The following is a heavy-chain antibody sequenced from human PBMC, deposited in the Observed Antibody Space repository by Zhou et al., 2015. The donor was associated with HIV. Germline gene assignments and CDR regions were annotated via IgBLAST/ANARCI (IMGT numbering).Heavy chain of an antibody. V-gene: IGHV3-48*04. CDR2: ISSSGSTR. J-gene: IGHJ6*02. Sequence: VQLVESGGGVVQPGRSLRLSCAASGFAFSSYSMNWVRQAPGKGPECVAYISSSGSTRYYADSVKGRFTISRDNADKSLFLEMNSLRADDTAVYYCARDRRPSEYIGMDVWGQGTTVTVSS. D-gene: IGHD5-18*01. CDR1: GFAFSSYS. CDR3: ARDRRPSEYIGMDV.